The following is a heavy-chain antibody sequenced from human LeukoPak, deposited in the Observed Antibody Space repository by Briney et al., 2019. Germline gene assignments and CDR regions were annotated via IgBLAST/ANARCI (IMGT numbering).Heavy chain of an antibody. V-gene: IGHV3-30-3*01. CDR2: IPYDGSNK. CDR3: AKEAAAGSLGGDLDY. J-gene: IGHJ4*02. D-gene: IGHD6-13*01. Sequence: PGRSLRLSCVVSGFTFSSYAMHWVRQAPGKGLEWVAVIPYDGSNKYYADSVKGRFTISRDNTKDTLYLQMNSLRAEDTAVYYCAKEAAAGSLGGDLDYWGQGTLVTVSS. CDR1: GFTFSSYA.